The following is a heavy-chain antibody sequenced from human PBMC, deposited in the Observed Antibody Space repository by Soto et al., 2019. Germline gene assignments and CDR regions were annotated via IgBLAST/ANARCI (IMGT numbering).Heavy chain of an antibody. V-gene: IGHV1-3*01. D-gene: IGHD3-3*01. Sequence: QVQLVQSGAEVKKPGASVKVSCKASGYTFTSYAMHWVRQAPGQRLEWMGWINAGNGNTKYSQKFQGRVTITRDTSAITAYMELSSLRSEDTAVYYCARDDTYYDFWSGYFGNGWFDPWGQGTLVTVSS. J-gene: IGHJ5*02. CDR2: INAGNGNT. CDR1: GYTFTSYA. CDR3: ARDDTYYDFWSGYFGNGWFDP.